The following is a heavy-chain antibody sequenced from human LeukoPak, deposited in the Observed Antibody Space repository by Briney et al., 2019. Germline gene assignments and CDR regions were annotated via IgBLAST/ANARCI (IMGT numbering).Heavy chain of an antibody. Sequence: VASVKVSCKASGYTFTGYYMHWVRQAPGQGLEWMGWINPNSGGTNYAQKFQGRVTMTRDTSISTAYMELSRLRSDDTAVYYCARDAERWYLLNWFDPWGQGTPVTVSS. CDR1: GYTFTGYY. CDR3: ARDAERWYLLNWFDP. CDR2: INPNSGGT. V-gene: IGHV1-2*02. J-gene: IGHJ5*01. D-gene: IGHD4-23*01.